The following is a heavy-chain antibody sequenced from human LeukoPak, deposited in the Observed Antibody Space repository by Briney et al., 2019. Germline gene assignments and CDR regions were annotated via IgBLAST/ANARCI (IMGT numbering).Heavy chain of an antibody. CDR2: ISSNNRYI. J-gene: IGHJ4*02. V-gene: IGHV3-21*01. D-gene: IGHD3-10*01. CDR1: GFTFSSYA. Sequence: GGSLRLSCAASGFTFSSYAMNWVRQAPGKGLEWVSSISSNNRYIYYADSVKGRFTISRDNAKNSLYLQMNSLRAEDTAMYYCSREGRDYYASGAYAYPFEYWGQGTRVAVSS. CDR3: SREGRDYYASGAYAYPFEY.